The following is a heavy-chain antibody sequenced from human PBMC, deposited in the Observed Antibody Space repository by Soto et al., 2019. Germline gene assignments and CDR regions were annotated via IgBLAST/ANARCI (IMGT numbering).Heavy chain of an antibody. J-gene: IGHJ4*02. CDR1: GFTFSSYS. Sequence: GVLRLSCVASGFTFSSYSMNWVRQAPGKGLEWVSYISSSSSTIYYADSVKGRFTISRDSSKNTVSLEMTSLRAEDTAVYYCAKGGRQWLVTSDFNYWGQGALVTVSS. V-gene: IGHV3-48*01. CDR3: AKGGRQWLVTSDFNY. CDR2: ISSSSSTI. D-gene: IGHD6-19*01.